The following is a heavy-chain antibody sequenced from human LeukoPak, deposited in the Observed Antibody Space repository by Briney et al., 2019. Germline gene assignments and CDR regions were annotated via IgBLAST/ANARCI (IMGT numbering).Heavy chain of an antibody. CDR3: ARDGEYSGSYYVDY. CDR2: IIPIFGTA. Sequence: SSVKVSCKASGGTFSSYAISWVRQAPGQGLEWMGRIIPIFGTANYAQKFQGRVTITTDESTSTAYMELSRLRSEDTAVYYCARDGEYSGSYYVDYWGQGTLVTVSS. J-gene: IGHJ4*02. CDR1: GGTFSSYA. V-gene: IGHV1-69*05. D-gene: IGHD1-26*01.